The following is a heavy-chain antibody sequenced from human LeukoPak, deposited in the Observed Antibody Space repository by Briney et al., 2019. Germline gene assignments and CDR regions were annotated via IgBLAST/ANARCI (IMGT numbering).Heavy chain of an antibody. J-gene: IGHJ4*02. CDR2: ISWNSGSI. D-gene: IGHD6-6*01. CDR1: GFTFDNYA. CDR3: AKGKIAARWGYYFDY. Sequence: GGSLRLSCAASGFTFDNYAMHWVRQAPGKGLEWVSGISWNSGSIGYADSVKGRFTISRDNAKNSLYLQMNSLRAEDMALYYCAKGKIAARWGYYFDYWGQGTLVTVSS. V-gene: IGHV3-9*03.